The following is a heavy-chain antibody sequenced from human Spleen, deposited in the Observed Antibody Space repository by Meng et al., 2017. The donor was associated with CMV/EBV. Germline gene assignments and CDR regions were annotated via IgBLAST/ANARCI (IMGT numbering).Heavy chain of an antibody. CDR2: ISTSGGST. J-gene: IGHJ3*02. D-gene: IGHD2-8*01. CDR1: GFTFSSYA. CDR3: AKDLTPYCTNGVCYNRRSALDI. V-gene: IGHV3-23*01. Sequence: ETLSLTCAASGFTFSSYAMNWVRQAPGKGLEWVSGISTSGGSTYYADSVKGRFTISRDNSKNTLYLQMNSLRAEDTAVYYCAKDLTPYCTNGVCYNRRSALDIWGQGTMVTVSS.